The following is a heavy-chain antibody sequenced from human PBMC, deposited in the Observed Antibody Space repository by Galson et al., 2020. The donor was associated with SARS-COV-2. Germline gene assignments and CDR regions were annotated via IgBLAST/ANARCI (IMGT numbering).Heavy chain of an antibody. J-gene: IGHJ5*01. V-gene: IGHV4-59*08. CDR2: INYSGST. CDR3: AKHSGLQINGYNWFDP. D-gene: IGHD3-10*01. CDR1: GDSISTYY. Sequence: SETLSLTCTVSGDSISTYYWSWIRQPPGKGLEWIGYINYSGSTTYNPSLRSRVTISVDTSQNQFSLKLSSVTAADTAIYYCAKHSGLQINGYNWFDPWGQGTLVTVSS.